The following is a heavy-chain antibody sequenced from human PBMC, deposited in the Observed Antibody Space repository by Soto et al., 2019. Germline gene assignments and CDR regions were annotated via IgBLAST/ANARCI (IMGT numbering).Heavy chain of an antibody. D-gene: IGHD6-6*01. V-gene: IGHV4-34*01. CDR1: GGSFSGYY. Sequence: SETLSLTCAVYGGSFSGYYWSWIRQPPGKGLEWIGEINHSGSTNYNPSLKSRVTISVDTSKNQFSLKLSSVSATDTAVYYCARAIAARPGNWSYYGMDVWGQGTAVTVSS. CDR2: INHSGST. CDR3: ARAIAARPGNWSYYGMDV. J-gene: IGHJ6*02.